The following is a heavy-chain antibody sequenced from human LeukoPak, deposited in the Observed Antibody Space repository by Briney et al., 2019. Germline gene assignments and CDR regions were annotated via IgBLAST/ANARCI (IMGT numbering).Heavy chain of an antibody. D-gene: IGHD2-15*01. CDR2: ISSSSSTI. J-gene: IGHJ3*02. CDR3: ARACSGGSCYLAAFDI. V-gene: IGHV3-48*01. CDR1: GFTFSSYS. Sequence: GGSLRLSCAASGFTFSSYSMKWVRQAPGKGLEWVSYISSSSSTIYYADSMKGRFTISRDNSANTLYLQMNSLGAEDTAVYYCARACSGGSCYLAAFDIWGQGTMVTVSS.